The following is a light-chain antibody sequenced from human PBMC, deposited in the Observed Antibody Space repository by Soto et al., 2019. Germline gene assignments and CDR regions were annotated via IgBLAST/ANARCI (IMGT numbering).Light chain of an antibody. CDR3: QQRGNWPPLFT. V-gene: IGKV3-11*01. CDR1: QIVGKF. Sequence: EIVLTQSPATLSLSPGERATLSCRASQIVGKFLACYQQKSGQASRLFIYDASNRATGIPARFSGSGSGTDFTLTISCLEPEDFAVYYCQQRGNWPPLFTFGPGTKVDIK. CDR2: DAS. J-gene: IGKJ3*01.